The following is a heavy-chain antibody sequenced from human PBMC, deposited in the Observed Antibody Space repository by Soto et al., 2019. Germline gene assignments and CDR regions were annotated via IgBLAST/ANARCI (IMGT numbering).Heavy chain of an antibody. Sequence: QITLKESGPLLVKPTQTLTLTCTFSGFSLTTTGLGVGWIRQPPGKTLEWLAAIYWYDFQRYSPSLKSRLTIPKDTSKNQVVLTITNMDPADTATYYCAHRPDLSRLDYWGQGILVTVSS. CDR3: AHRPDLSRLDY. CDR2: IYWYDFQ. V-gene: IGHV2-5*01. J-gene: IGHJ4*02. CDR1: GFSLTTTGLG.